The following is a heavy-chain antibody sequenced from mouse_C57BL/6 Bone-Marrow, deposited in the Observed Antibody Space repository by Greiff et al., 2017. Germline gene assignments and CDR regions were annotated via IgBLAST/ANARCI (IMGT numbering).Heavy chain of an antibody. Sequence: EVQLQPSGGGLVQPKGSLKLSCAASGFTFNTYAMHWVRQAPGKGLEWVARIRSKSSNYATYYADSVKDRFTISRDDSQSMLYLQMNNLKTEDTAMYYCVREVYYDYDGGFAYWGQGTLVTVSA. V-gene: IGHV10-3*01. CDR2: IRSKSSNYAT. CDR3: VREVYYDYDGGFAY. CDR1: GFTFNTYA. D-gene: IGHD2-4*01. J-gene: IGHJ3*01.